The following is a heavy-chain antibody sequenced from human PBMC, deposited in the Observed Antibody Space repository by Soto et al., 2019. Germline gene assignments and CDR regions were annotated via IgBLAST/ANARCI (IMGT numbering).Heavy chain of an antibody. CDR3: AREETAMSDYFDY. CDR1: GGSVSSGDYY. V-gene: IGHV4-30-4*01. Sequence: PSETLSLTCTVSGGSVSSGDYYWSWIRQPPGKGLEWIGYIYYSGSTYYNPSLRSRLTISVDTSKNQFSLKLSSVTAADTAVYYCAREETAMSDYFDYWGQGTLVTVSS. D-gene: IGHD5-18*01. CDR2: IYYSGST. J-gene: IGHJ4*02.